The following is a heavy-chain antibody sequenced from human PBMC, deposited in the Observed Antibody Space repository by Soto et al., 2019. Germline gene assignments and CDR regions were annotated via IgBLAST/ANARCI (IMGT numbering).Heavy chain of an antibody. D-gene: IGHD4-17*01. CDR2: ISYSGST. Sequence: QVQLQESGPGLVKPSQTLSLTCPVSGGAISSGGYYWIWIRKHPGKGLEWIGYISYSGSTHYNPSLQSRVTISVDASKSQFSLKLSSVTAADTAVYYGAREVEGRLRRVSYFDHWFRGTLVTVSS. J-gene: IGHJ2*01. CDR3: AREVEGRLRRVSYFDH. CDR1: GGAISSGGYY. V-gene: IGHV4-31*03.